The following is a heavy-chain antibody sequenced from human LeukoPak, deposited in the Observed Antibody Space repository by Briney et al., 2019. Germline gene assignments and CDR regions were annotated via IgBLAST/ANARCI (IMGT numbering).Heavy chain of an antibody. J-gene: IGHJ4*02. CDR3: AKDNPLDY. Sequence: GGSLRLSCAASGFTFSSYAMHWVRQAPGKGLEWVAVISYDGSNKYYADSVKGRFTISRDNSKNILYLQMDSLRVEDTAVYYCAKDNPLDYWGQGTLVIVSS. D-gene: IGHD1-14*01. CDR1: GFTFSSYA. V-gene: IGHV3-30*04. CDR2: ISYDGSNK.